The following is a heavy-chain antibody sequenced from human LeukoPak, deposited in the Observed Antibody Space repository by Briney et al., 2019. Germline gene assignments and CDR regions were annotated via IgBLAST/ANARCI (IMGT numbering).Heavy chain of an antibody. CDR3: ARAFPGGGYGGRGYYYYMDV. CDR2: IYYSGST. CDR1: GGSISSYY. Sequence: SETLSLTCTVSGGSISSYYWSWIRQPPGKGLEWIGYIYYSGSTNYNPSPKSRVTISVDTSKNQFSLKLSSVTAADTAVYYCARAFPGGGYGGRGYYYYMDVWGKGTTVTVSS. J-gene: IGHJ6*03. V-gene: IGHV4-59*08. D-gene: IGHD4-23*01.